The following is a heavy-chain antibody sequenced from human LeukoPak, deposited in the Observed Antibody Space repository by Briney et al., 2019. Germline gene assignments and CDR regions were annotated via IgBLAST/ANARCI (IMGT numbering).Heavy chain of an antibody. CDR2: IYYSGST. V-gene: IGHV4-59*01. D-gene: IGHD3-10*01. J-gene: IGHJ5*02. CDR1: GGSISSYY. CDR3: AREKYYYGSGSHGLSWFDP. Sequence: SETLSLTCTVSGGSISSYYWSCIRQPPGKGLEWIGYIYYSGSTNYNPSLKSRVTISVDTSKNQFSLKLSSVTAADTAVYYCAREKYYYGSGSHGLSWFDPWGQGTLVTVSS.